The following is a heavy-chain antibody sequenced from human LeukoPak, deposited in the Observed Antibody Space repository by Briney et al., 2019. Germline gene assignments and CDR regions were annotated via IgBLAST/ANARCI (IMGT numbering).Heavy chain of an antibody. D-gene: IGHD3-22*01. CDR1: GGSFSGYY. CDR3: ARSAALNYYDSSGYPDY. CDR2: INHSGST. J-gene: IGHJ4*02. Sequence: SETLSLTCAVYGGSFSGYYWSWIRQPPGKGLEWIGEINHSGSTNYNPSLRSRVTISVDTSKNQFSLKFTSMTAADTAVYYCARSAALNYYDSSGYPDYWGQGTLVTVSS. V-gene: IGHV4-34*01.